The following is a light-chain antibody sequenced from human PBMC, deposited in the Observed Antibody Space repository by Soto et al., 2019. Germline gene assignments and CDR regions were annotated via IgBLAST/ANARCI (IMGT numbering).Light chain of an antibody. CDR3: QSYDNNVRV. CDR1: SSNIGAGYD. Sequence: QSVLTQPPSVSGAPGQTVTISCTGSSSNIGAGYDVHWYQQLPGTAPKLLIYANSNRPSGVPDRFSGSKSGTSASLAITGLQAEDEADYYCQSYDNNVRVFGGGTQLTVL. CDR2: ANS. J-gene: IGLJ2*01. V-gene: IGLV1-40*01.